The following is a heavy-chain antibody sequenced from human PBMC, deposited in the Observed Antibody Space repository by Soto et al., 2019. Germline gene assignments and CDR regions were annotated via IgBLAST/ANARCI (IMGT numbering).Heavy chain of an antibody. CDR1: GYTFTGYY. D-gene: IGHD3-3*01. CDR2: INPNSGGT. CDR3: ARDLVRVDFWSGYFPHYYYGMDV. V-gene: IGHV1-2*04. Sequence: VASVKVSCKASGYTFTGYYMHWVRQAPGQGLEWMGWINPNSGGTNYAQKFQGWVTMTRDTSISTAYMELSRLRSDDTAVYYCARDLVRVDFWSGYFPHYYYGMDVWGQGTTVTVSS. J-gene: IGHJ6*02.